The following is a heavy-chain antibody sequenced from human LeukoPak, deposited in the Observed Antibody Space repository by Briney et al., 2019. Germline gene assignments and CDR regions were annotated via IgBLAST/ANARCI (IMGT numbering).Heavy chain of an antibody. D-gene: IGHD1/OR15-1a*01. Sequence: GGSLRLSCAASGFTFSSYVMSWVRQAPGTGLEWVSSITETSGSTVYADSVRGRFTISRDNSKNTLYLQMNSLRAEDTAVYYCAKRLRTTVRSFDPWGQGTLVTVSS. J-gene: IGHJ5*02. CDR1: GFTFSSYV. CDR2: ITETSGST. V-gene: IGHV3-23*01. CDR3: AKRLRTTVRSFDP.